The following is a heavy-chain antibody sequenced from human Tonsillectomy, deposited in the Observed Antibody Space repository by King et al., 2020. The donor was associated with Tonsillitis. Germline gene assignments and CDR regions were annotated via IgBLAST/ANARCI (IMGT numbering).Heavy chain of an antibody. CDR3: ARDYGDYFDY. CDR1: GYTFTAYF. J-gene: IGHJ4*02. CDR2: INPNTGGT. V-gene: IGHV1-2*02. Sequence: QLVQSGAEVKKPGASVKVSCKASGYTFTAYFMHWVRQAPGQGLEWMGWINPNTGGTNYAQKFQGRVTVTRDTSISTAYMELSMLKSDDTAVYYCARDYGDYFDYWGQGTLVTASS. D-gene: IGHD4-17*01.